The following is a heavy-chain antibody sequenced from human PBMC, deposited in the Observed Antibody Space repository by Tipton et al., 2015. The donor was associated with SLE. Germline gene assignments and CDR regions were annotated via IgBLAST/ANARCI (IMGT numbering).Heavy chain of an antibody. D-gene: IGHD4-23*01. J-gene: IGHJ4*02. Sequence: SLRLSCVASGFTFSSFGMHWVRQAPGKGPEWVAFIWYDGSNQYYADSVKGRFTVSRDNSKSILYLHMNCLRAEDTAVYYCARVLCESRWLDYWGQGTLVTGSS. CDR1: GFTFSSFG. CDR3: ARVLCESRWLDY. V-gene: IGHV3-33*01. CDR2: IWYDGSNQ.